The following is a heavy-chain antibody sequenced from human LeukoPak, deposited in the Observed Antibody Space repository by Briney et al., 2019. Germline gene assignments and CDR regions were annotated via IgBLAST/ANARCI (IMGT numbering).Heavy chain of an antibody. Sequence: GRSLRLSCAASGFTFDDYAMSWVRQAPGKWLEWVSAISGSGGSTYYADSVKGRFTISRDNSKNTLYLQMNSLRAEDTAVYYCAKDLSSKMATILGDAFDIWGQGTMVTVSS. V-gene: IGHV3-23*01. D-gene: IGHD5-24*01. CDR3: AKDLSSKMATILGDAFDI. CDR2: ISGSGGST. CDR1: GFTFDDYA. J-gene: IGHJ3*02.